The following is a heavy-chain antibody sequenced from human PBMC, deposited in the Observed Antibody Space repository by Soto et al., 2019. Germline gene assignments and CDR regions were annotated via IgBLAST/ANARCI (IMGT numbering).Heavy chain of an antibody. J-gene: IGHJ4*02. D-gene: IGHD5-12*01. CDR3: AKDAEKRWLRHFDY. V-gene: IGHV3-30*18. CDR1: GFTFSSYG. CDR2: ISYDGSNK. Sequence: QVQLVESGGGVVQPGRSLRLSCAASGFTFSSYGMHWVRQAPGKGLEWVAVISYDGSNKYYADSVKGRFTISRDNSKNTLYLQMNSLRAEDTAVYYCAKDAEKRWLRHFDYWGQGTLVTVSS.